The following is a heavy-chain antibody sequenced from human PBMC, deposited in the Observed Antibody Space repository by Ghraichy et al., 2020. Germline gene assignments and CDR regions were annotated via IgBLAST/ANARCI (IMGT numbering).Heavy chain of an antibody. Sequence: TLSLTCAASGFTFSDYYMSWIRQAPGKGLEWVSYISSSGSTIYYADSVKGRFTISRDNAKNSLYLQMNSLRAEDTAVYYCAREPRQQLGYYYGMDVWGQGTTVTVSS. CDR2: ISSSGSTI. J-gene: IGHJ6*02. CDR3: AREPRQQLGYYYGMDV. D-gene: IGHD6-13*01. CDR1: GFTFSDYY. V-gene: IGHV3-11*01.